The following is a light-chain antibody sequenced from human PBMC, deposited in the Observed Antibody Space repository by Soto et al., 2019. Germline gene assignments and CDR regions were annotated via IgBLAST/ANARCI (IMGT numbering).Light chain of an antibody. V-gene: IGKV1-39*01. CDR1: QRISTH. CDR3: QQSYSTPRT. CDR2: AAY. J-gene: IGKJ1*01. Sequence: DIQMTQSPSSLSASVGDRVTITCRASQRISTHLNWYQQKPGKAPNLLIYAAYNLQSGLPSRFSGSGSGTDLTLTISSLQPEDFATYYCQQSYSTPRTFGQGTKVDIK.